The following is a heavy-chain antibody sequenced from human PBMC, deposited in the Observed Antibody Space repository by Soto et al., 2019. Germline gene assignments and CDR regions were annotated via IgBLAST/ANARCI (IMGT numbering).Heavy chain of an antibody. V-gene: IGHV4-4*02. CDR3: ATVPPRIVVVLAEFPT. J-gene: IGHJ4*02. CDR1: GTSISSSYW. CDR2: ICHNGIT. Sequence: QVQLKQSGPGLVRPSGTLSLTCRVSGTSISSSYWWAWVRQSPGKGLEWIGEICHNGITKYNPSLKSRVSMSIDKSNNQFSLKLTSVTAADTAVYYCATVPPRIVVVLAEFPTWGQGTLVTVSS. D-gene: IGHD2-21*01.